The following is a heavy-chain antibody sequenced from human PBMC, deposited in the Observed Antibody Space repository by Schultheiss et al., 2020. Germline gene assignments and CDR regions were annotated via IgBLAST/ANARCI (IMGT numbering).Heavy chain of an antibody. CDR3: ARLPGPYSSSWYQDYYYYYGMDV. CDR1: GFTFSDYY. V-gene: IGHV3-11*01. J-gene: IGHJ6*02. Sequence: GGSLRLSCAASGFTFSDYYMSWIRQAPGKGLEWVSYISSSGSTIYYADSVKGRFTISRDNAKNSLYLQMNSLRAEDTAVYYCARLPGPYSSSWYQDYYYYYGMDVWGQGTTGTVS. D-gene: IGHD6-13*01. CDR2: ISSSGSTI.